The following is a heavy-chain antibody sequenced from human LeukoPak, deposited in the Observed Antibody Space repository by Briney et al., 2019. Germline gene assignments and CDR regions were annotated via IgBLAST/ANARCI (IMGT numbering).Heavy chain of an antibody. Sequence: GGSLRLSCAASGFTFRNYAMNWVRQAPGKGLEWVSAISGSGGSTYYADSVKGRFTISRDNSKNTLYLQMNSLRAEDTAVYYCAKDPDVGAGNDYWGQGTLVTVSS. CDR2: ISGSGGST. D-gene: IGHD1-26*01. CDR1: GFTFRNYA. J-gene: IGHJ4*02. V-gene: IGHV3-23*01. CDR3: AKDPDVGAGNDY.